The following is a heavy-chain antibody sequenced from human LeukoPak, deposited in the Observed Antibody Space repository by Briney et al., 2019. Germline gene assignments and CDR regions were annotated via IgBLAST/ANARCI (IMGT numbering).Heavy chain of an antibody. CDR3: ARASSPFDWLPYGMDV. V-gene: IGHV4-59*01. J-gene: IGHJ6*02. CDR1: GGSISSYY. Sequence: SETLSLTCTVSGGSISSYYWSRIRQPPGKGLEWIGYIYYSGSTNYNPSLKSRVTISVDTSKNQFSLKLSSVTAADTAVYYCARASSPFDWLPYGMDVWGQGTTVTVSS. CDR2: IYYSGST. D-gene: IGHD3-9*01.